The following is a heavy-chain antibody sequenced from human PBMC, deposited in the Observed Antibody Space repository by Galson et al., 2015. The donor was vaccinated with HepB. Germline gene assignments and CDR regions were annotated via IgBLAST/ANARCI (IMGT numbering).Heavy chain of an antibody. J-gene: IGHJ4*02. CDR2: INHSGRT. Sequence: EPLSLTCGVSGESFSTYSWTWIRQFPGMGLEWIGEINHSGRTNYKPSLKSRVTISLDTSKNQLSLRLTSVTAADTAVYYCARVGVISFGGPFVVPYFFDYWSQGTLVTVSS. D-gene: IGHD3-16*01. CDR1: GESFSTYS. CDR3: ARVGVISFGGPFVVPYFFDY. V-gene: IGHV4-34*01.